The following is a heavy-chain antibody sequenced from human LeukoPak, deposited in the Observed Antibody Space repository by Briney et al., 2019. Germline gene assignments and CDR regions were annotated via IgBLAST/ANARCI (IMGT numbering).Heavy chain of an antibody. Sequence: GGSLRLSCAASGFTFSSYSMNWVRQAPGKGLEWVSSISSSSSYIYYADSVKGRFTISRDNSKNTLYLQMNCLRAEDTAVYYCAKRPYSSSSYYFDYWGQGTLVTVSS. CDR2: ISSSSSYI. D-gene: IGHD6-6*01. V-gene: IGHV3-21*04. J-gene: IGHJ4*02. CDR3: AKRPYSSSSYYFDY. CDR1: GFTFSSYS.